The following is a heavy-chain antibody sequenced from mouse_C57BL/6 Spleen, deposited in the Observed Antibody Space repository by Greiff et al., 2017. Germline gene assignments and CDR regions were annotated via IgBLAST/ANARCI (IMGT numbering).Heavy chain of an antibody. J-gene: IGHJ2*01. CDR3: ARGQLRLPYYFDY. CDR1: GYAFSSYW. CDR2: IYPGDGDT. V-gene: IGHV1-80*01. Sequence: QVQLQQSGAELVKPGASVKISCKASGYAFSSYWMNWVKQRPGKGLEWIGQIYPGDGDTNYNGKFKGKATLTADKSSSTAYMQLSSLTSEDSAVYFCARGQLRLPYYFDYWGQGTTLTVSS. D-gene: IGHD3-2*02.